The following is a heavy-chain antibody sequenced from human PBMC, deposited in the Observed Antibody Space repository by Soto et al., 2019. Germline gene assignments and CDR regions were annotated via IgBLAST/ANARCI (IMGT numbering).Heavy chain of an antibody. CDR3: AAPLAAAGTDGLAYDAFDI. D-gene: IGHD6-13*01. CDR2: IYYSGST. J-gene: IGHJ3*02. Sequence: PSETLSLTCAVSGGSISSGGYSWSWIRQPPGKGLECIGYIYYSGSTYYNPSLQSRVTISVDTSKNQFSLKLSSVTAADTAVYYCAAPLAAAGTDGLAYDAFDIWGQGTMVTVSS. V-gene: IGHV4-30-2*03. CDR1: GGSISSGGYS.